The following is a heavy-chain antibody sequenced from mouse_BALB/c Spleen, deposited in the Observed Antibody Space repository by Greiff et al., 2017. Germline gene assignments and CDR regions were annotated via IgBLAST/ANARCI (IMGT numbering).Heavy chain of an antibody. CDR3: AREDWDY. V-gene: IGHV1-7*01. CDR1: GYTFTSYW. Sequence: QVQLKQSGAELAKPGASVKMSCKASGYTFTSYWMHWVKQRPGQGLEWIGYINPSTGYTEYNQKFKDKATLTADKSSSTAYMQLSSLTSEDSAVYYCAREDWDYWGQGTTLTVSS. J-gene: IGHJ2*01. CDR2: INPSTGYT. D-gene: IGHD4-1*01.